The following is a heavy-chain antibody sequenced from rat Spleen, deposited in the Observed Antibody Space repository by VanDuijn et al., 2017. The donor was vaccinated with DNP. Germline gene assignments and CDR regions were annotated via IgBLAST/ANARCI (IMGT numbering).Heavy chain of an antibody. V-gene: IGHV5-17*01. Sequence: EVQLVESGGGLVQPGSSLKLSCAASGFTFSDYAMAWVRQSPKKGLEWVATIRYDGNSIYYRDSVKGRFTISRDNAKSTLYLQMDSLRSEDTATYYCIIHRGYWGQGVMVTVSS. J-gene: IGHJ2*01. CDR2: IRYDGNSI. CDR1: GFTFSDYA. CDR3: IIHRGY.